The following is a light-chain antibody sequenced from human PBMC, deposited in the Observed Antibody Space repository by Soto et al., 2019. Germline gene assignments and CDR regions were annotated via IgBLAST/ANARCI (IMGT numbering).Light chain of an antibody. CDR2: GAS. Sequence: TQSPATLSVFPGERATLSCRASQSVATNLAWYQQRPGQAPRLLIYGASKRAIGLPARFSGSGSGTDFTLTISSLEPEDFAVYYCQQRSNWPGTFGQGTKVDIK. J-gene: IGKJ1*01. V-gene: IGKV3-11*01. CDR3: QQRSNWPGT. CDR1: QSVATN.